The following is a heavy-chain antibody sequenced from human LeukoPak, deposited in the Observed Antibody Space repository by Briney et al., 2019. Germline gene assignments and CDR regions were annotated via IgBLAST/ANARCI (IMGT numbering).Heavy chain of an antibody. Sequence: SETLSLTCTVSGGSISSYYWSWIRQPPGKGLEWIGYIYYSGSTNYNPSLTSRVTMSVDTSKNQFSLKLSAVTAADTAVYYCARDGGGTIDYWGQGTLVTVSS. CDR1: GGSISSYY. CDR3: ARDGGGTIDY. J-gene: IGHJ4*02. D-gene: IGHD2-2*01. V-gene: IGHV4-59*01. CDR2: IYYSGST.